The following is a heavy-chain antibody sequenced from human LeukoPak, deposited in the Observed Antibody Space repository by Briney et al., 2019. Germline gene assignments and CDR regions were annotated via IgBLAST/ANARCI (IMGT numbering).Heavy chain of an antibody. J-gene: IGHJ4*02. D-gene: IGHD4/OR15-4a*01. V-gene: IGHV3-23*01. CDR2: VRSGGDKT. CDR3: VNRVGTNFGPFEY. CDR1: GFTFSNCA. Sequence: GGSLRLSCAASGFTFSNCAMNWVRQAPGEGLAWVSSVRSGGDKTYYADSVQGRFTISRDDSRNTLYLQMDSLRPEDTAVYYCVNRVGTNFGPFEYWGQGILVIVS.